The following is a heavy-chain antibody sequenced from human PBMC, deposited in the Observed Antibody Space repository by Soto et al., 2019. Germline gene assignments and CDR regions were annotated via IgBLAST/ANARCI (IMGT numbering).Heavy chain of an antibody. V-gene: IGHV3-21*01. CDR2: ISSGSSYI. J-gene: IGHJ6*02. Sequence: GGSLRLSCAASGFTFSSYSMSWVRQAPGKGLEWVSSISSGSSYIYYADSVKGRFTISRDNAKNSLYLQMNSLRAEDTAVYYCARAEGGYYYGMDVWGQGTTVTVSS. CDR1: GFTFSSYS. CDR3: ARAEGGYYYGMDV. D-gene: IGHD3-16*01.